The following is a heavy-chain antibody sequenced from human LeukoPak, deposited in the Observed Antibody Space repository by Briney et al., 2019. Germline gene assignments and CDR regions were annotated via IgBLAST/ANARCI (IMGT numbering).Heavy chain of an antibody. CDR3: ARGLGIYYGSGSYNH. CDR2: INHSGST. CDR1: GGSFSGYY. V-gene: IGHV4-34*01. D-gene: IGHD3-10*01. Sequence: SETLSLTCAVYGGSFSGYYWSWIRQPPGKGLEWIGEINHSGSTNYNPSLKSRVTISVDTSKNQFSLKLSSVTAADTAVYYCARGLGIYYGSGSYNHWGQGTLVTVSS. J-gene: IGHJ5*02.